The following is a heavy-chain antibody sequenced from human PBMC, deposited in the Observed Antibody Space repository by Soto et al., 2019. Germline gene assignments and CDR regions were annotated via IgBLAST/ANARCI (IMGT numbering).Heavy chain of an antibody. CDR1: GYTFTSYA. Sequence: QVQLVQSGAEEKKPGASVKVSCKASGYTFTSYAMHWVRQAPGQRVEWMGWINAGNGNTKYSQKFQGRVTITRDTSPSTAYMELSTLRSEDTAVYYCARDPSYYGMDVWGQATTVTVSS. CDR2: INAGNGNT. J-gene: IGHJ6*02. V-gene: IGHV1-3*05. CDR3: ARDPSYYGMDV.